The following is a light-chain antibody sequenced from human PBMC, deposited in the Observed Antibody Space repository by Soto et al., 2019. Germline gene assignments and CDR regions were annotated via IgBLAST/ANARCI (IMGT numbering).Light chain of an antibody. V-gene: IGKV1-39*01. CDR1: QSISSY. J-gene: IGKJ5*01. Sequence: DIQMTQSPSSLSASVGDRVTITCRASQSISSYLNWYQQKPGKAPKLLIYAASSLQSGVASRFSGSGSGTDVTLIISSLQPEDFATDYCQQSYSTPRTFGQGTRLEI. CDR2: AAS. CDR3: QQSYSTPRT.